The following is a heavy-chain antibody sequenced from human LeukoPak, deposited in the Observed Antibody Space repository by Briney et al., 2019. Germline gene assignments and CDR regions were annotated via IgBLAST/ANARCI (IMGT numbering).Heavy chain of an antibody. Sequence: SETLSLTCTVSGGSNSDYYWNWIRQPPGKGLEWIGYIYYRGTTNYNPSLNSRVTISLDSSKNQFSLRLNSVTAADTAIYYCARGPPRTGRERYFDYWGQGTLVSVSS. CDR2: IYYRGTT. CDR1: GGSNSDYY. J-gene: IGHJ4*02. V-gene: IGHV4-59*01. CDR3: ARGPPRTGRERYFDY. D-gene: IGHD1-1*01.